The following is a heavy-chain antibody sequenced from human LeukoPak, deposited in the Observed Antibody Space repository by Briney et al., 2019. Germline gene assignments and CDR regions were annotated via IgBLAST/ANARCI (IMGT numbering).Heavy chain of an antibody. Sequence: PGGSLRLSCTGSGYTFGDYAMNWVRQAPGKGLEWVGFIRRKSYSGTADYAASVKGRFTISRDDSRGIAYLQMDSLKTEDTALYYCTRGGQLDFDYWGPGTLVTASS. J-gene: IGHJ4*02. D-gene: IGHD1-1*01. V-gene: IGHV3-49*04. CDR1: GYTFGDYA. CDR3: TRGGQLDFDY. CDR2: IRRKSYSGTA.